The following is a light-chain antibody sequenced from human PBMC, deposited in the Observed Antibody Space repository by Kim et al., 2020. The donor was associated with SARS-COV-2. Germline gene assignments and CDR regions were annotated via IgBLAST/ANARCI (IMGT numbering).Light chain of an antibody. Sequence: SYELTQPLSVSVALGQTARITCGGNNIGSKNVHWYQQNPGQAPVLVIYRDSNRPSGIPERFSGSNSGNTATLTISRAQAGDEADYYCQVWDSSTAVFGGG. CDR2: RDS. V-gene: IGLV3-9*01. CDR3: QVWDSSTAV. CDR1: NIGSKN. J-gene: IGLJ3*02.